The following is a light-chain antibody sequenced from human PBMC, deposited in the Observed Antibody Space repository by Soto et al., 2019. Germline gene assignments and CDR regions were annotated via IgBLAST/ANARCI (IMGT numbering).Light chain of an antibody. J-gene: IGKJ1*01. V-gene: IGKV1-39*01. CDR2: GAS. CDR1: QAISNY. CDR3: QQSFITLAWT. Sequence: DIQMTQSPSSLSASVGDTVTITCRASQAISNYLNWYQQKPGKVPKLLIYGASTLHSGVPSTFNASGSGTHFTLTISNLQPEDVATYYCQQSFITLAWTFGQGTKVEIK.